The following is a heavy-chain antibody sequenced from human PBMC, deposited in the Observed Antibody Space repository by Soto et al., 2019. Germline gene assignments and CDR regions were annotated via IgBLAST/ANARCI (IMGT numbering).Heavy chain of an antibody. CDR1: GFNFNNYA. CDR3: ATLNSFGSDY. CDR2: ISSSGGP. J-gene: IGHJ4*02. Sequence: PGGSLRLSCATSGFNFNNYAMSWVRQAPGERLEWVSFISSSGGPMYADSVKGRFTISRDNAKSTLYLQMNSLRAEDTAVYCCATLNSFGSDYWGRGTLVTVSS. D-gene: IGHD5-18*01. V-gene: IGHV3-23*01.